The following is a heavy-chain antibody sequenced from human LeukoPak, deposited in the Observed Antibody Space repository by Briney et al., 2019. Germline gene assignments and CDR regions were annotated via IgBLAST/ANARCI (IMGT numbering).Heavy chain of an antibody. D-gene: IGHD2-15*01. Sequence: PSETLSLTCAVSGGSISGYWWSWVRQPPGKGLEWVSSISSSSSYIYYADSVKGRFTISRDNAKNSLYLQMNSLRAEDTAVYYCARMLCSGGSCYSSYDYWGQGTLVTVSS. J-gene: IGHJ4*02. CDR2: ISSSSSYI. CDR1: GGSISGYW. CDR3: ARMLCSGGSCYSSYDY. V-gene: IGHV3-21*01.